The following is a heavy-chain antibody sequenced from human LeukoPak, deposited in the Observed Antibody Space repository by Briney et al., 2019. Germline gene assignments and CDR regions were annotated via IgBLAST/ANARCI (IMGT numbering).Heavy chain of an antibody. Sequence: GGSLRLSCAASGFTFSIYAMSWVRQAPGKGLQWVSSITSRGESTWYVDSVKGRFTITRDNSENTLYLQMHSLRAEDTAVYYCAKDREWLGRNFDYWGQGTQVTVSS. J-gene: IGHJ4*02. CDR1: GFTFSIYA. V-gene: IGHV3-23*01. D-gene: IGHD6-19*01. CDR2: ITSRGEST. CDR3: AKDREWLGRNFDY.